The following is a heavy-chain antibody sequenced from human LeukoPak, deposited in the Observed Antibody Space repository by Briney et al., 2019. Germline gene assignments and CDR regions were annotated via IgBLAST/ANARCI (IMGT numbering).Heavy chain of an antibody. CDR1: GFSLRTSGVG. V-gene: IGHV2-5*02. Sequence: SGPTLVNPTQTLTLTCTFSGFSLRTSGVGVGWIRQPPGKALEWHVIIYWDDDKRYSPSLKSRLTITKHPSKHQVVLAMTNMDPVDTATYYCAHRPGGRNAYYFDYWGQGTLVTVSS. CDR2: IYWDDDK. CDR3: AHRPGGRNAYYFDY. J-gene: IGHJ4*02. D-gene: IGHD1-1*01.